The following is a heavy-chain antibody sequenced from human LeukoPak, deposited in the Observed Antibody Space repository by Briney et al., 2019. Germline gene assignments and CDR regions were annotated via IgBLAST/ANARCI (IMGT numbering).Heavy chain of an antibody. CDR1: GFTFSSYG. Sequence: GRSLRLSCAASGFTFSSYGMHWVRQAPGKGLEWVAVIWYDGSNKYYADSVKGRFTISRDNAKNTLYLQMNSLRAEDTAVCYCTRDYYYRMDVWGRGTTVTVSS. CDR2: IWYDGSNK. V-gene: IGHV3-33*01. CDR3: TRDYYYRMDV. J-gene: IGHJ6*04.